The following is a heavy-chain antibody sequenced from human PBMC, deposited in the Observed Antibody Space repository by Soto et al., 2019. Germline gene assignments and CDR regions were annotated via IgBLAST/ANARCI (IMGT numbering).Heavy chain of an antibody. CDR3: ASRSAVIAAAGPLGMDV. CDR1: GFTFSSYS. Sequence: GGSLRLSCAASGFTFSSYSMNWVRQAPGKGLEWVSSISSSSSYIYYAGSVKGRFTISRDNAKNSLYLQMNSLRAEDTAVYYCASRSAVIAAAGPLGMDVWGQGTTVTVSS. V-gene: IGHV3-21*01. D-gene: IGHD6-13*01. J-gene: IGHJ6*02. CDR2: ISSSSSYI.